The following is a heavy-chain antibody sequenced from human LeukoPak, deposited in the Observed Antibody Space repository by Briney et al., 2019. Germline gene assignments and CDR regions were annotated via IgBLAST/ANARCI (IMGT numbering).Heavy chain of an antibody. D-gene: IGHD6-6*01. CDR2: ISAYNGNT. CDR1: GYTFTSYG. Sequence: ASVKVSCKASGYTFTSYGISWVRQAPGQGLEWMGWISAYNGNTNYAQKLQGRVTMTTDTSTSTAYMELSRLRSDDTAVYYCARAGEYSSSLGNWFDPWGQGTLVTVSS. V-gene: IGHV1-18*01. J-gene: IGHJ5*02. CDR3: ARAGEYSSSLGNWFDP.